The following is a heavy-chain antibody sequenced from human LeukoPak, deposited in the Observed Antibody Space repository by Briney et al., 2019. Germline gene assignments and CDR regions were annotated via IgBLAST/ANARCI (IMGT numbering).Heavy chain of an antibody. J-gene: IGHJ4*02. CDR2: ISTNRGGT. CDR1: GYTFTDYY. V-gene: IGHV1-2*02. Sequence: ASVKVSCKASGYTFTDYYMHWVRQAPGQGPEWMGWISTNRGGTNYAQKFKGRVTMTRDTSISTAYMELSRLRSDDTAVYYCATPSPGYSYGDYWGQGTLVTVSS. CDR3: ATPSPGYSYGDY. D-gene: IGHD5-18*01.